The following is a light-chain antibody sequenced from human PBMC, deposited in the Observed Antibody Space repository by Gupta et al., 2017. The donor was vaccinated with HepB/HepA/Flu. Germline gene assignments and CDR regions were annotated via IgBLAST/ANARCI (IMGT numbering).Light chain of an antibody. CDR2: GVT. Sequence: QSALTQHPSASGSPGQTVTISCTGTSSDVGGYNYVSWYQQHPGKVPKLMIDGVTKRPSGVPDRFSGSNSGNTASLTVSVLQAEDEADYYCSSYVGTISVIFGGVTKLTVL. J-gene: IGLJ2*01. CDR1: SSDVGGYNY. V-gene: IGLV2-8*01. CDR3: SSYVGTISVI.